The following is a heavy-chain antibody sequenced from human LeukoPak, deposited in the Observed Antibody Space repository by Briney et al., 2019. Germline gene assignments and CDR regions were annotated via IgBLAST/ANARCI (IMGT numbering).Heavy chain of an antibody. CDR2: ISYDGSNK. V-gene: IGHV3-30*04. D-gene: IGHD5-12*01. J-gene: IGHJ3*02. CDR3: ARRGSGDAFDI. Sequence: PGRSLRLSWAASGFTFSSYAMRWVRQAPGKGLEWVAVISYDGSNKYYADSVKGRFTITRDNSKNTLYLQMNSLRAEDTAVHYCARRGSGDAFDIWGQGTMVTVSS. CDR1: GFTFSSYA.